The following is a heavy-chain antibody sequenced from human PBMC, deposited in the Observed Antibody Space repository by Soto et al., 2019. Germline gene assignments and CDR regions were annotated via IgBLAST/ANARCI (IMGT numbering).Heavy chain of an antibody. CDR3: ARHHGPTTSENWFDP. CDR1: GYTFFTYD. V-gene: IGHV1-18*01. D-gene: IGHD5-12*01. CDR2: ISTYSGDT. Sequence: GASVKVSCKASGYTFFTYDISWVRQAPGQGLEWMGWISTYSGDTKYAQKFQCRVTMTTGTSTTTAYLELRSLRSDDTAVYYCARHHGPTTSENWFDPWGQGTLVTVSS. J-gene: IGHJ5*02.